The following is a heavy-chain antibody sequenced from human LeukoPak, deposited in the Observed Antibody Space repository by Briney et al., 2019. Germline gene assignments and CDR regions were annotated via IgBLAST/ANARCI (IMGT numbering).Heavy chain of an antibody. V-gene: IGHV3-53*01. J-gene: IGHJ4*02. CDR3: AKRVHSASWYAAFDY. CDR1: GFTVSTNC. Sequence: PGGSLRLSCAASGFTVSTNCMTWVRQAPGKGLEWVSGISSNSGTTYYADSVKGRFTISRDNSKNTLYLQMNSLRAEDTAVYYCAKRVHSASWYAAFDYWGQGTLVTVSS. CDR2: ISSNSGTT. D-gene: IGHD6-13*01.